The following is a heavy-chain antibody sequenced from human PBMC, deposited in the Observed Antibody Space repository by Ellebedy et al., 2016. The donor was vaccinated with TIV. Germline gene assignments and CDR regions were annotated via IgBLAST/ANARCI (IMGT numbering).Heavy chain of an antibody. CDR2: IYYSGST. D-gene: IGHD3-22*01. Sequence: SETLSLTXTVSGGSISSGGYYWSWIRQHPGKGLEWIGYIYYSGSTYYNPSLKSRVTISVDTSKNQFSLKLSSVTAADTAVYYCASYYDSSGTNWFDPWGQGTLVTVSS. CDR1: GGSISSGGYY. CDR3: ASYYDSSGTNWFDP. V-gene: IGHV4-31*03. J-gene: IGHJ5*02.